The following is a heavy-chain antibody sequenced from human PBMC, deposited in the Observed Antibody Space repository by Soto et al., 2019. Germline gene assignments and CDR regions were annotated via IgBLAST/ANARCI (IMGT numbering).Heavy chain of an antibody. CDR3: ARERQVGPSSGRFDP. J-gene: IGHJ5*02. CDR2: ITYNGRT. Sequence: PSETLSLTCSVNGDSINSDSVCWSWIRQSPGKGLEYIGYITYNGRTFYNPSLKSRVTMSVDTPKNQFSLEVRSVTAADTAVYYCARERQVGPSSGRFDPWGQGTLVTVSS. CDR1: GDSINSDSVC. V-gene: IGHV4-31*03.